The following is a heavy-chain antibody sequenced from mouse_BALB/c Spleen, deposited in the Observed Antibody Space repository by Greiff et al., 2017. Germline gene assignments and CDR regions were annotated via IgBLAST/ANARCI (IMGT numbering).Heavy chain of an antibody. CDR2: IWGDGST. J-gene: IGHJ4*01. V-gene: IGHV2-6-7*01. D-gene: IGHD2-1*01. CDR3: ARDLRGNYNAMDY. Sequence: VQLQESGPGLVAPSQSLSITCTVSGFSLTGYGVNWVRQPPGKGLEWLGMIWGDGSTDYNSALKSRLSISKDNSKSQVFLKMNSLQTDDTARYYCARDLRGNYNAMDYWGQGTSVTVSS. CDR1: GFSLTGYG.